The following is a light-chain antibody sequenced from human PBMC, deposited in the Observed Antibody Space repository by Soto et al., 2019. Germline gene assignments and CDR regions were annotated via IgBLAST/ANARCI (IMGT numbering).Light chain of an antibody. Sequence: EVVLTQSPDTLSLSPGHRGTLSCRASQSVSSSYLAWYQQKPGQAPRLLIYDASNRATGIPARFSGSGSGTDFTLTISSLEPEDLAVYYCQQRSNWPRTFGQGTKVDIK. CDR3: QQRSNWPRT. CDR2: DAS. CDR1: QSVSSSY. J-gene: IGKJ1*01. V-gene: IGKV3D-20*02.